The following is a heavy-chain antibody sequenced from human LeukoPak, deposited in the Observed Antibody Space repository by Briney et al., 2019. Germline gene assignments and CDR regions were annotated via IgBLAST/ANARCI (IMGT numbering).Heavy chain of an antibody. J-gene: IGHJ4*02. CDR2: ISGSDGST. Sequence: GASLRLSCAASGFTFSSYAMSWVRQAPGKGLEWVSAISGSDGSTYYADSVKGRFTISRDNSKNTLYLQMNSLRAEDTAVYYCAKDLRNKYQPTLWGQGTLVTVSS. D-gene: IGHD2-2*01. CDR1: GFTFSSYA. CDR3: AKDLRNKYQPTL. V-gene: IGHV3-23*01.